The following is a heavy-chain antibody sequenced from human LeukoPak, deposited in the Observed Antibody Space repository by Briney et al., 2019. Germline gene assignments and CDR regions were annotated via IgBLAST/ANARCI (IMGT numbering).Heavy chain of an antibody. Sequence: GGSLRLSCAASGFTFSSYGMHWVRQAPGKGLEWVAFIRYDGSNKYYADSVKGRFTISRDNSKNTLYLQMNSLRAEDTAVYYCAKEGVRLDFWSGSHFDYWGQGTLVTVSS. J-gene: IGHJ4*02. CDR1: GFTFSSYG. D-gene: IGHD3-3*01. CDR2: IRYDGSNK. V-gene: IGHV3-30*02. CDR3: AKEGVRLDFWSGSHFDY.